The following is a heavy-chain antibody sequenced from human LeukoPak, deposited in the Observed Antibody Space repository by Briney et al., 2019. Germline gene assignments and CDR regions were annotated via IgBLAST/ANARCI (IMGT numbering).Heavy chain of an antibody. V-gene: IGHV3-48*03. CDR3: ARAGNYFEY. J-gene: IGHJ4*02. D-gene: IGHD1-1*01. CDR1: GFAFSTYE. Sequence: GGSLRLSCAASGFAFSTYEMNWVRQAPGKGLEWVSHISSSGSTIYHADSVKGRFTISRDNAKNSLYLQMNSLRAEDTAVYYCARAGNYFEYWGQGTLVTVSS. CDR2: ISSSGSTI.